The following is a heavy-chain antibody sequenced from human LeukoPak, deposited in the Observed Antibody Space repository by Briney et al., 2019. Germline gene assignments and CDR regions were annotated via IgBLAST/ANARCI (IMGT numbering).Heavy chain of an antibody. CDR1: GFTFSSYG. Sequence: GGSLRLSCAASGFTFSSYGMHWVRQAPGKGLEWVAVISYDGSNKYYADSVKGRFTISRDNSKNTLYLQMNSLRAEDTAVYYCAKDFSSWYEAGDYWGQGTLVTVSS. J-gene: IGHJ4*02. V-gene: IGHV3-30*18. CDR3: AKDFSSWYEAGDY. D-gene: IGHD6-13*01. CDR2: ISYDGSNK.